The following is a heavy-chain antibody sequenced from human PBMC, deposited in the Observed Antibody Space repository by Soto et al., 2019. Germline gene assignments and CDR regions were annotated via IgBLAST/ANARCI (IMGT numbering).Heavy chain of an antibody. Sequence: QVQLVQSGADVKKPGSSVKVSCKTSGGSFGSSAISWVRQAPAQGLEWMGEIIPVFDKANYAQNFQGRLTITADELTGTVFMELSXXRSEDTAVYFCARLRXDWGDAFDLWGLGTFVTVSS. CDR3: ARLRXDWGDAFDL. V-gene: IGHV1-69*01. D-gene: IGHD3-16*01. CDR2: IIPVFDKA. J-gene: IGHJ3*01. CDR1: GGSFGSSA.